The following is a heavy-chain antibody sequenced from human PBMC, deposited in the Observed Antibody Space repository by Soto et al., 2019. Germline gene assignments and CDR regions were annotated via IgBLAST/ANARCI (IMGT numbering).Heavy chain of an antibody. CDR2: IDPGDSDT. Sequence: GASMRVWGRSAGDRSINYWIALVSKMTGKGLEWMGIIDPGDSDTRYSPSFQGQVTISADRSISTAFLQWSSLQASDTAFYYCARIWKLATVAASDEWGRGTPVTFSS. D-gene: IGHD2-15*01. CDR1: GDRSINYW. CDR3: ARIWKLATVAASDE. J-gene: IGHJ4*02. V-gene: IGHV5-51*01.